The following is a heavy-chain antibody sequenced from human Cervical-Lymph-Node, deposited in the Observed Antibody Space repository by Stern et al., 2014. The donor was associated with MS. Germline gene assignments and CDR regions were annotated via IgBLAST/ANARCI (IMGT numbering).Heavy chain of an antibody. CDR2: ISSSSSII. Sequence: DVQLVESGGGLVQPGGSLRLSCVASGFSFSSYTINWVRQAPGRGLEWVSYISSSSSIISYADSVKGRFTISRDNAKNLLFLQMNSLRDEDTAVYFCATVWMWGQGSLVTVSS. D-gene: IGHD1-1*01. CDR1: GFSFSSYT. J-gene: IGHJ4*02. CDR3: ATVWM. V-gene: IGHV3-48*02.